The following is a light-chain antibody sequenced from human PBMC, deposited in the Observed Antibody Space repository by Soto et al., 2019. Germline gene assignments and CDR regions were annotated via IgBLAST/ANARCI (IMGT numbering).Light chain of an antibody. CDR3: MQSTQLPPT. CDR1: HSLLHITGETF. Sequence: DVVITHTPLSLSFAPLQPSSISCKSSHSLLHITGETFLFWYLQKPGQSPQLLIYEVSTRVSGVPDRFSGSGSGTDFTLEISRVETDDVGIFYCMQSTQLPPTFGQGTRLAIK. V-gene: IGKV2D-29*02. J-gene: IGKJ5*01. CDR2: EVS.